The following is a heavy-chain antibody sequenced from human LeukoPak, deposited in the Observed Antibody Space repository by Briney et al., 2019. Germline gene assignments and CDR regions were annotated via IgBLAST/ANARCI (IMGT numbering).Heavy chain of an antibody. V-gene: IGHV4-34*01. CDR3: ARATWGGV. D-gene: IGHD2-21*01. CDR1: GGSFSGYY. CDR2: INHSGST. Sequence: SETLSLTCAVYGGSFSGYYWSWIRQPPGKGLEWIGEINHSGSTNYNPSLKSRVTISVDTSKNQFSLKLSSVTAADTAVYYCARATWGGVWGKGTTVTVSS. J-gene: IGHJ6*04.